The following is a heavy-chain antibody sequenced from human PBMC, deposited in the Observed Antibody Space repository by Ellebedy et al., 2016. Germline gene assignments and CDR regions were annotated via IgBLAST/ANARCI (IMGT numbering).Heavy chain of an antibody. CDR1: GFAFNTYW. J-gene: IGHJ4*02. CDR3: ARPRLDFSSPDFDY. V-gene: IGHV3-74*01. Sequence: GESLKISCAASGFAFNTYWMHWVRQVPGKGLEWVSHINSDGTSTSYADSVKGRFTISRDNAKNTLYLQMNSLRAEDTAVYYCARPRLDFSSPDFDYWGQGTLVTVSS. CDR2: INSDGTST. D-gene: IGHD6-13*01.